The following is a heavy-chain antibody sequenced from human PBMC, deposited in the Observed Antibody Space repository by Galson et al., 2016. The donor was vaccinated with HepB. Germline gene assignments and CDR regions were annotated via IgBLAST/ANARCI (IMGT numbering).Heavy chain of an antibody. J-gene: IGHJ4*02. CDR2: VYRGRA. CDR3: ARAGLGTKASFDC. Sequence: ETLSLTCTVSDGSLSSSSSFPWGWVRQPPGKGLECIGTVYRGRAYYNPSLEGRVTISVDMSPDLFSLKLTSLTAADTAVYYCARAGLGTKASFDCWGQGTLVAVSS. D-gene: IGHD1-7*01. V-gene: IGHV4-39*01. CDR1: DGSLSSSSSFP.